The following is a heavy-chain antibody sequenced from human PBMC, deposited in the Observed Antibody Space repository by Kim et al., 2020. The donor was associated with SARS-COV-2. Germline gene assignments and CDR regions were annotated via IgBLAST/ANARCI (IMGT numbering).Heavy chain of an antibody. J-gene: IGHJ5*02. CDR2: INSRSSII. D-gene: IGHD3-16*01. Sequence: GGSLRLSCAASGFTFSSYSMNWVRQAPGKGLEWVSYINSRSSIIYYADSVKGRFTISRDNAKNSLYLQMNSLRDEDTAVYYCAIERYYEYNWFDPWGQGTLVTVSS. CDR1: GFTFSSYS. V-gene: IGHV3-48*02. CDR3: AIERYYEYNWFDP.